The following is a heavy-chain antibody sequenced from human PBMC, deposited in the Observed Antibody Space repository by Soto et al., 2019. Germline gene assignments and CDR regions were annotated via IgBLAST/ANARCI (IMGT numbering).Heavy chain of an antibody. D-gene: IGHD5-12*01. CDR3: ARGAATKILVINYDALEI. V-gene: IGHV1-69*12. CDR2: IIPVFGAA. Sequence: QVQLVQSGAEVKKPGSSVRVSCKASGATLNTFINYGITWVRQAPGQGLEYMGGIIPVFGAANHAQKFQGRVTISADESTRTVNMELSSLTSKDTAVYYCARGAATKILVINYDALEIWGQGTMVTVSS. CDR1: GATLNTFINYG. J-gene: IGHJ3*02.